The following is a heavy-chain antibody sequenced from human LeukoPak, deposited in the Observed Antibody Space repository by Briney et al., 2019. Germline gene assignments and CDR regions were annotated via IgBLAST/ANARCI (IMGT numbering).Heavy chain of an antibody. CDR3: ARIGHSSTWYLDH. D-gene: IGHD6-13*01. CDR1: GFTFTEYW. J-gene: IGHJ4*02. Sequence: GGSLRLSCATAGFTFTEYWMSWARQAPGKGLEWVAITKQDGSETHYVDSVRGRLTISRDNAQKSLYLEMNSLRAEDTAVYYCARIGHSSTWYLDHWGQGTLVTVSS. V-gene: IGHV3-7*03. CDR2: TKQDGSET.